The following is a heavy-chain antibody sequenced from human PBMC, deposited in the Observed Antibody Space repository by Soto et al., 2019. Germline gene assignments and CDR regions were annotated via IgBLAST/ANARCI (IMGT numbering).Heavy chain of an antibody. CDR1: GFTFSMYW. J-gene: IGHJ3*01. V-gene: IGHV3-33*08. D-gene: IGHD1-26*01. Sequence: GGSLRLSCVVSGFTFSMYWMHWVRQAPGKGLDWVAVIWYDGSNKYYAESVKGRFTISRDNSKNTLYVQMNSLTVEDTAVYYCARAQYTGSYFDACDVWGQGTMVTVSS. CDR3: ARAQYTGSYFDACDV. CDR2: IWYDGSNK.